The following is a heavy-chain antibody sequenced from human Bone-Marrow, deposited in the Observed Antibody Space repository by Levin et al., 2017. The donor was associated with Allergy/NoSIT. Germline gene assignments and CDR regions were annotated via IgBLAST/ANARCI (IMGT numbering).Heavy chain of an antibody. CDR1: GDSFTSTTPY. CDR3: ARLNYSDSLNFYGMDV. CDR2: INYSGTT. D-gene: IGHD4-11*01. J-gene: IGHJ6*02. V-gene: IGHV4-39*01. Sequence: SETLSLTCSVSGDSFTSTTPYWGWIRQPPGKGLDWIGSINYSGTTYHNPSLKSRVTVSVDTSKNQFSLRLTSVTAAATGVYYCARLNYSDSLNFYGMDVWGQGTTVTVS.